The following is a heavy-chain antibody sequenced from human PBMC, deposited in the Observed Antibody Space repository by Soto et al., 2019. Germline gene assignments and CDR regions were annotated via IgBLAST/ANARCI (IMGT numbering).Heavy chain of an antibody. D-gene: IGHD3-22*01. CDR3: AAGDSSGYTPDAFDI. Sequence: ASVNVSCKSSGFTFTSSSVQWVRQARGQRLEWIGWIVVGSGNTNHAQKFQERVTITRDMSTSTAYMELSSLRSEDTAVYYCAAGDSSGYTPDAFDIWGQGTMVTVSS. CDR2: IVVGSGNT. CDR1: GFTFTSSS. J-gene: IGHJ3*02. V-gene: IGHV1-58*01.